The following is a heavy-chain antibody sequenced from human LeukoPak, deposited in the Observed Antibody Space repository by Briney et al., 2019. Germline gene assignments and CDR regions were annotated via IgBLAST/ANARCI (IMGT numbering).Heavy chain of an antibody. CDR1: GFTLSSYN. CDR3: ARSPTPYRGDLGY. Sequence: PGGSLRLSCVASGFTLSSYNMNWVRQAPGKGLEWVSAISSSSSYMYYADSVKGRFTISRDNAKNSLYLQMHSLRAEDTAVYYCARSPTPYRGDLGYWGQGTLVTVSS. J-gene: IGHJ4*02. CDR2: ISSSSSYM. D-gene: IGHD4-23*01. V-gene: IGHV3-21*01.